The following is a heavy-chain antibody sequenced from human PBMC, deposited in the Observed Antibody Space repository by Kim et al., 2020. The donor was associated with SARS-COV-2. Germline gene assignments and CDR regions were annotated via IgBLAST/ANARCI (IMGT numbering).Heavy chain of an antibody. D-gene: IGHD6-13*01. CDR3: ARRSSSWYSGYFDL. V-gene: IGHV4-39*01. Sequence: SETLSLTCTVSGGSISSSSYYWGWIRQPPGKGLEWIGSIYYSGSTYYNPSLKSRVTISVDTSKNQFSLKLSSVTAADTAVYYCARRSSSWYSGYFDLWGRGTLVTVSS. J-gene: IGHJ2*01. CDR1: GGSISSSSYY. CDR2: IYYSGST.